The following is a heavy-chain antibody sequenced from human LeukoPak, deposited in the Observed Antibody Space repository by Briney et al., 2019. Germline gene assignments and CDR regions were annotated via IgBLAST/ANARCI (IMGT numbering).Heavy chain of an antibody. J-gene: IGHJ5*02. V-gene: IGHV1-8*01. CDR3: VRDGEGIAISVNFWFDP. CDR1: GFSFTNYD. D-gene: IGHD3-10*01. Sequence: ASVKVSCKASGFSFTNYDINWVRQTTGQGLEWMGWMNPVTGHTGYARQFQGRITMTRDTSTSTAYMELRSLTSEDTAVYYCVRDGEGIAISVNFWFDPWGQETLVTVSS. CDR2: MNPVTGHT.